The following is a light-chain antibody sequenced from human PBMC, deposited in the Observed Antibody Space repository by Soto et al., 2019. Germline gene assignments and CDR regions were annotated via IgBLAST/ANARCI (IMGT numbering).Light chain of an antibody. CDR2: GAS. CDR1: QSVSSN. CDR3: QQYNNWRT. Sequence: EIVMTQSPATLSVSPGERATLSCRASQSVSSNLAWYQQEPGQAPRLLIYGASTRATGIPARFSGSGSGTEFTLTINSLQSEDFAVYYCQQYNNWRTFGQGTKVDIK. J-gene: IGKJ2*01. V-gene: IGKV3-15*01.